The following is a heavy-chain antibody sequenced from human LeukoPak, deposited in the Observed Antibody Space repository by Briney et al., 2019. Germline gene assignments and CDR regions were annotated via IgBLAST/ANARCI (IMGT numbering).Heavy chain of an antibody. CDR3: AKDDDCSSTSCYSYYFDY. Sequence: GRSLRLSCAASGFTFSSYAMHWVRQAPGKGLEYVSAISSNGGSTYYANSVKGRFTISRDNSKNTLYLQMNSLRAEDTAVYYCAKDDDCSSTSCYSYYFDYWGQGTLVTVSS. J-gene: IGHJ4*02. CDR2: ISSNGGST. V-gene: IGHV3-64*01. CDR1: GFTFSSYA. D-gene: IGHD2-2*01.